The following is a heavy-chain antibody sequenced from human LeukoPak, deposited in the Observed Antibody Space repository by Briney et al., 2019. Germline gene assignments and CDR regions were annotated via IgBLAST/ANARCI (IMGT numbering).Heavy chain of an antibody. V-gene: IGHV3-23*01. CDR2: ISESGVGT. Sequence: GGSLRLSCAASGFTFRSYAMNWVRQAPGKGLEWVSGISESGVGTNYADSVKGRFTTSRDNSKNTLYLQMNSLRAEDTAVYYCAKVKVGATIDYWGQGTLATVSS. J-gene: IGHJ4*02. CDR1: GFTFRSYA. D-gene: IGHD1-26*01. CDR3: AKVKVGATIDY.